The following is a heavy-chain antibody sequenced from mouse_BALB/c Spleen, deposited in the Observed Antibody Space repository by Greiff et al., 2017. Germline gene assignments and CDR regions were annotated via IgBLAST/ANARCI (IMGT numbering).Heavy chain of an antibody. CDR2: ISSGSSTI. J-gene: IGHJ4*01. CDR3: ARSGGSVVARDYYAMDY. CDR1: GFTFSSFG. V-gene: IGHV5-17*02. Sequence: EVKLMESGGGLVQPGGSRKLSCAASGFTFSSFGMHWVRQAPEKGLEWVAYISSGSSTIYYADTVKGRFTISRDNPKNTLFMQMTSLRSEDTAMYYCARSGGSVVARDYYAMDYWGQGTSVTVSS. D-gene: IGHD1-1*01.